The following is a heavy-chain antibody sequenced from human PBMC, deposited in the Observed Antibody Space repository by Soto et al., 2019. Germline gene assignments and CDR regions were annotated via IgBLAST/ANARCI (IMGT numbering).Heavy chain of an antibody. CDR2: INAGNGNT. CDR1: GYTFTNYA. V-gene: IGHV1-3*01. CDR3: GRGSWLNWSAP. D-gene: IGHD3-10*01. J-gene: IGHJ5*02. Sequence: QVQLVQSGAEVKKPGASVKVSCKASGYTFTNYAMHWVRQAPGQRLEWMGWINAGNGNTKYSQKFQGRVTITRDTSASTAHMEMSSLRSEDTAGYSCGRGSWLNWSAPWGQGTLVTVSS.